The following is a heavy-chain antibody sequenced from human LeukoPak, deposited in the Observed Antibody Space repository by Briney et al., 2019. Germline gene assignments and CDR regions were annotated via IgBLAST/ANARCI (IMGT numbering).Heavy chain of an antibody. J-gene: IGHJ4*02. V-gene: IGHV3-30-3*01. D-gene: IGHD5-18*01. Sequence: GRSLRLSCAASGFTFSSYAMHWVRRAPGKGLEWVAVISYDGSNKYYADSVKGRFTISRDNSKNTLYLQMNSLRAEDTAVYYCARDTAMGEYYFDYWGQGTLVTVSS. CDR1: GFTFSSYA. CDR2: ISYDGSNK. CDR3: ARDTAMGEYYFDY.